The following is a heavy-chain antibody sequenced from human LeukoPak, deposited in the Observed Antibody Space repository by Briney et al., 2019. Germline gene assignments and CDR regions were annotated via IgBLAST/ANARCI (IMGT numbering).Heavy chain of an antibody. V-gene: IGHV1-18*01. CDR2: ISAYNGNT. CDR1: GYTFTSYG. Sequence: VASVKVSCKASGYTFTSYGISWVRQAPGQGLEWMGWISAYNGNTNYAQKFQGRVTMTRNTSISTAYMELSSLRSEDTAVYYCARGRYCSSTSCYTRHTDYWGQGTLVTVSS. CDR3: ARGRYCSSTSCYTRHTDY. J-gene: IGHJ4*02. D-gene: IGHD2-2*02.